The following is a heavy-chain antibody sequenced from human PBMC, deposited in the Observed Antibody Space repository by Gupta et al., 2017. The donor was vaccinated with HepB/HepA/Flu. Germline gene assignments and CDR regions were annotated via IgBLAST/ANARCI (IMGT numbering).Heavy chain of an antibody. CDR2: IYYSGST. CDR3: ARLGGGAVAGTVMDY. CDR1: GGSISSSSYY. Sequence: QLQLQESGPGLVKPSETLSLTCTVSGGSISSSSYYWGWIRQPPGKGLEWIGSIYYSGSTYFNNTHKRRVIISVETPKNKSARKLRSVTAADTAVYYCARLGGGAVAGTVMDYGGQGTLVTVSS. J-gene: IGHJ4*02. V-gene: IGHV4-39*01. D-gene: IGHD6-19*01.